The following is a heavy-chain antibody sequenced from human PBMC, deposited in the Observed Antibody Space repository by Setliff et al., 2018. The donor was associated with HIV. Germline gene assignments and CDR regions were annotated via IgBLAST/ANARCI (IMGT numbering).Heavy chain of an antibody. CDR3: ARDAAGTADY. CDR2: IYTTGST. Sequence: NPSETLSLTCTVSGDSISNYYWSWVRQPPGKGLEWIGYIYTTGSTNYNPSLKSRVTMSVDTSKNQFSLKLSSGTAADTAVYYCARDAAGTADYWGQGTLVTVSS. V-gene: IGHV4-4*09. J-gene: IGHJ4*02. CDR1: GDSISNYY. D-gene: IGHD6-13*01.